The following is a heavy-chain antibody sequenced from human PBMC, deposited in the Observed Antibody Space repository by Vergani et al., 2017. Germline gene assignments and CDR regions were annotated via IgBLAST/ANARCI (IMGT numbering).Heavy chain of an antibody. V-gene: IGHV4-59*11. D-gene: IGHD6-13*01. CDR2: IYYSGST. Sequence: QVQLQESGPGLVKPSETLSLTCTVSGGSISSHYWSWIRQPPGKGLEWIGYIYYSGSTNYNPSLKSRVTISVDTSKNQFSLKLSSVTAADTAVYYCARDELVVRRSWYMDYYYYMDVWGKGTTVTVSS. CDR1: GGSISSHY. CDR3: ARDELVVRRSWYMDYYYYMDV. J-gene: IGHJ6*03.